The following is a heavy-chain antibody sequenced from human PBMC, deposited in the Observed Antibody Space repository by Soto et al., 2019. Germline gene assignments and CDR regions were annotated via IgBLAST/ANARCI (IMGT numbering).Heavy chain of an antibody. CDR2: IYYSGST. D-gene: IGHD1-7*01. CDR3: ARHGITGTVNWFDP. V-gene: IGHV4-39*01. CDR1: GGSISSSSYY. Sequence: SETLSLTSTVSGGSISSSSYYWGWIRQPPGKGLEWIGSIYYSGSTYYNPSLKSRVTISVDTSKNQFSLKLSSVTAADTAVYYCARHGITGTVNWFDPWGQGTLVTVSS. J-gene: IGHJ5*02.